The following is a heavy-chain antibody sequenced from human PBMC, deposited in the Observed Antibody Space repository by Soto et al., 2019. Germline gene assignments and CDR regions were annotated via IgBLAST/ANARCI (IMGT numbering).Heavy chain of an antibody. CDR3: TTYAGAKVFDC. CDR1: GFTFTNAW. J-gene: IGHJ4*02. CDR2: IKSKTDGGTI. V-gene: IGHV3-15*01. D-gene: IGHD1-26*01. Sequence: VQLVESGGGLVKPGGSLRLSCAASGFTFTNAWITWVRQAPGKGLEWVGRIKSKTDGGTIDYAAPVKGRFTISRDDSKNTLYLQMNSLKTEDTALYYCTTYAGAKVFDCWGQGTLVTVSS.